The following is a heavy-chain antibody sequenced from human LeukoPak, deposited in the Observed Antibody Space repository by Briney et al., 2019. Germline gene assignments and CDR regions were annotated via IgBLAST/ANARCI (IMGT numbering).Heavy chain of an antibody. CDR1: GGSFSGYY. CDR2: INHSGST. Sequence: PSETLSLTCAVYGGSFSGYYWSWIRQPPGKGLEWIGEINHSGSTNYNPSLKSRVTISVDTSKNQFSLKLSSVTAADTAVYYCARGRGVRGFDPWGQGTLVTVSS. J-gene: IGHJ5*02. D-gene: IGHD3-10*01. V-gene: IGHV4-34*01. CDR3: ARGRGVRGFDP.